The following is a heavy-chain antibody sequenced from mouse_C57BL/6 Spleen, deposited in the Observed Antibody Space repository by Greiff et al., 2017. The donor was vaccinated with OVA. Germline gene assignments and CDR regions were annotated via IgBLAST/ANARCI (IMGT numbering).Heavy chain of an antibody. V-gene: IGHV7-3*01. Sequence: EVQVVESGGGLVQPGGSLSLSCAASGFTFTDYYMSWVRQPPGKALEWLGFIRNKANGYTTEYSASVKGRFTISRDNSQSILYLQMNALRAEDSATYYCARYLEPTTEIFDYWGQGTTLTVSS. CDR3: ARYLEPTTEIFDY. D-gene: IGHD2-10*01. CDR2: IRNKANGYTT. J-gene: IGHJ2*01. CDR1: GFTFTDYY.